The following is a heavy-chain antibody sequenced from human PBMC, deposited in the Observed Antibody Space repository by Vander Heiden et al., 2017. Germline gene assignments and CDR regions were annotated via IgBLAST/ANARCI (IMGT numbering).Heavy chain of an antibody. CDR2: MNPNSGNT. D-gene: IGHD3-22*01. J-gene: IGHJ1*01. V-gene: IGHV1-8*01. CDR3: AIDSSGYYYFADYFQH. Sequence: QVQLVQSGAEVKKPGASVKVSCKASGYTFTSYDINWVRQATGQGLEWMGWMNPNSGNTGYAQKFQGRVTMTRNTSISTAYIELSSMRSEETAVYYCAIDSSGYYYFADYFQHWGQGTLVTVSS. CDR1: GYTFTSYD.